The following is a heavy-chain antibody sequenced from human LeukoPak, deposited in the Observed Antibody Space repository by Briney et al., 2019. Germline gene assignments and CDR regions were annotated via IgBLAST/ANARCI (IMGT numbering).Heavy chain of an antibody. D-gene: IGHD2-2*01. V-gene: IGHV6-1*01. J-gene: IGHJ5*02. Sequence: SHTLSLPRGFSGDRHSRNSVIWNWGRQSPSRGLEWLGRTYYRYTWYNDYAVSVRGRITVNPDTSKNQFSLHLNSVTPEDTAVYYSARRLTQYDCFDPWGQGILVTVS. CDR2: TYYRYTWYN. CDR3: ARRLTQYDCFDP. CDR1: GDRHSRNSVI.